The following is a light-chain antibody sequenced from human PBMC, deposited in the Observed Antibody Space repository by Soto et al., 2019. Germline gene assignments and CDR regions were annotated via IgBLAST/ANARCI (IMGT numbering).Light chain of an antibody. CDR2: EVA. CDR1: SRDIGFYNY. CDR3: SSYTNTGTLYV. V-gene: IGLV2-14*01. J-gene: IGLJ1*01. Sequence: QSALTQPASVSGSPRQSITISCTGTSRDIGFYNYVSWYQQHPGKAPKLIIYEVAKRPSGVSSRFSGSKSGNTASLTISGLQAEDEADYHCSSYTNTGTLYVFGTGTKLTVL.